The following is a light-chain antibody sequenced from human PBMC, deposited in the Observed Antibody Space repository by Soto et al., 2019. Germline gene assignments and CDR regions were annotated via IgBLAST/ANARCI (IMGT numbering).Light chain of an antibody. CDR1: QGIRNE. CDR3: QQNYSPMYT. V-gene: IGKV1-6*01. J-gene: IGKJ2*01. Sequence: AIQMTQTPSSLSASVGDTVTVICRASQGIRNELGWYQQKPGKAPKLLIYGASTLQSGVSSRFSGSGSGTDFTLTNSSLQTEDFATYYCQQNYSPMYTFGQGTKLEIK. CDR2: GAS.